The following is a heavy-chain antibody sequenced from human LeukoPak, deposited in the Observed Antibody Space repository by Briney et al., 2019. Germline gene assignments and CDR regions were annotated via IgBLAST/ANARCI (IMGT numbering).Heavy chain of an antibody. Sequence: SETLSLTCAVYGGSFSGYYWSWIRQPPGKGLEWIGEINHSGSTNYNPSLKSRVTISVDTSKNQFSLKVSSVTAADTAVYYCAREIVGAHPAFDPWGQGTLVTVSS. D-gene: IGHD1-26*01. CDR2: INHSGST. CDR1: GGSFSGYY. V-gene: IGHV4-34*01. J-gene: IGHJ5*02. CDR3: AREIVGAHPAFDP.